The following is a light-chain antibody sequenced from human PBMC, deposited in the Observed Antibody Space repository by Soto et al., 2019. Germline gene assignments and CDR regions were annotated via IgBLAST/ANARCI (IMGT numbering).Light chain of an antibody. V-gene: IGLV2-11*01. J-gene: IGLJ1*01. CDR3: LSYAGSYIYV. CDR1: SSDVGAYNS. Sequence: QSVLTQPRSVSGSPGQSVTISCTGTSSDVGAYNSVSWYQHHPDKAPKLIIYDVTKRPSGVPDRFSASKSGNTASLTISGLQAEDEADYYCLSYAGSYIYVFGTGTKVTVL. CDR2: DVT.